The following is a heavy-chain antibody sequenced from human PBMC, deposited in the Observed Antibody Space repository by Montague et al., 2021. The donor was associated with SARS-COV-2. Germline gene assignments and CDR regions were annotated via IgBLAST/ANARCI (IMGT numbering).Heavy chain of an antibody. J-gene: IGHJ4*02. CDR2: IHHTGIT. CDR1: GASVTSINW. CDR3: ASHRVFQQLYS. V-gene: IGHV4-4*02. Sequence: SETLSLTCAVSGASVTSINWWSWVRQPPGRGLEWIAEIHHTGITNFNPSPRSRVSISLDTSKNQFSLTLTSVTAADTAIYYCASHRVFQQLYSWGQGTLVSVSS. D-gene: IGHD6-13*01.